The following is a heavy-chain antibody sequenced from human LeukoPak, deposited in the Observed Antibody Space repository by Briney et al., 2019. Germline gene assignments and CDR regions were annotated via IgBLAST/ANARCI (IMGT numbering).Heavy chain of an antibody. CDR3: ARGVRLRYFAWDDAFDI. J-gene: IGHJ3*02. D-gene: IGHD3-9*01. CDR1: GYTFTSYG. V-gene: IGHV1-18*01. CDR2: ISAYNGNT. Sequence: ASVKVSCKASGYTFTSYGISWVRQAPGQGLEWMGWISAYNGNTNYAQKLQGRVTMTTDTSTSTAYMELRSLRSDDTAVYYCARGVRLRYFAWDDAFDIWGQGTMVTVSS.